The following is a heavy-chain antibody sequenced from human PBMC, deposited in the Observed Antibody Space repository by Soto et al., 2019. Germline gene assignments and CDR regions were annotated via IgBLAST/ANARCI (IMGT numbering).Heavy chain of an antibody. Sequence: PSETLSLTCTVSGGSISSSSYYWGWIRQPPGKGLEWIGSIYYSGSTYYNPSLKSRVTISVDTSKNQFSLKLSSVTAADTAVYYCARQADRYGDGVYYYYGMDVWAQGTTVTVSS. CDR3: ARQADRYGDGVYYYYGMDV. CDR2: IYYSGST. V-gene: IGHV4-39*01. D-gene: IGHD4-17*01. CDR1: GGSISSSSYY. J-gene: IGHJ6*02.